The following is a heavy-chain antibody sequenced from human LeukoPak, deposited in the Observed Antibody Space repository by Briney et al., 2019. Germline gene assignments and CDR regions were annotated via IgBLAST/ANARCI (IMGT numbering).Heavy chain of an antibody. D-gene: IGHD3-22*01. CDR1: GYTFTSYY. J-gene: IGHJ4*02. Sequence: ASVKVSCKASGYTFTSYYMHWVRQAPGQGLEWMGIINPSGGSTSYAQKFQGRVTMTRDMSTSTVYMELSSLRSEDTAVYYCARGFRYYYDSSGYYSLYYFDYWGQGTLVTVSS. CDR3: ARGFRYYYDSSGYYSLYYFDY. V-gene: IGHV1-46*01. CDR2: INPSGGST.